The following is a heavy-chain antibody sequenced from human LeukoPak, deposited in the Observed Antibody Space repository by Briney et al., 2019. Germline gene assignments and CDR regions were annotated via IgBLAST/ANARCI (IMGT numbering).Heavy chain of an antibody. CDR1: GYTFTGYY. CDR2: INPNSGGT. V-gene: IGHV1-2*02. J-gene: IGHJ4*02. D-gene: IGHD3-3*01. Sequence: ASVKVSCKASGYTFTGYYMHWVRQAPGQGLEWMGWINPNSGGTNYAQKFQGRVTMTRDTSISTAYMELSRLRSDDTAVYYCARIHGSGSGYYTLYYWGQGTLVTVSS. CDR3: ARIHGSGSGYYTLYY.